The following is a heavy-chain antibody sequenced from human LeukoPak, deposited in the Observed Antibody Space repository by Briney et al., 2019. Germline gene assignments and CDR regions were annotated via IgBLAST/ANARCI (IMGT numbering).Heavy chain of an antibody. V-gene: IGHV3-23*01. CDR3: AKGQSASSTFDC. Sequence: GGSLRLSCAASGFTFNSHAMSWVRQAPGKGLEWVSLIRGSSDVIEYADSVRGRFTISRDNSKNTVSLQLNNLRAEDTALYYCAKGQSASSTFDCWGQGTLVTVSS. CDR2: IRGSSDVI. J-gene: IGHJ4*02. CDR1: GFTFNSHA.